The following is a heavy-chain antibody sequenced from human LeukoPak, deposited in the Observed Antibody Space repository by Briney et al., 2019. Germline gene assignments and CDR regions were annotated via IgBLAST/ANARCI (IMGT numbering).Heavy chain of an antibody. Sequence: KTSETLSLTCTVSGGSISSYYWSWIRQPAGKGLEWIGRIYISGSGSTNYNPSLKSRVTMSVDTSKNQFSLKLSSVTAADTAVYYCAKESYYYGSGSYSDYWGQGTLVTVSS. CDR2: IYISGSGST. CDR1: GGSISSYY. V-gene: IGHV4-4*07. CDR3: AKESYYYGSGSYSDY. J-gene: IGHJ4*02. D-gene: IGHD3-10*01.